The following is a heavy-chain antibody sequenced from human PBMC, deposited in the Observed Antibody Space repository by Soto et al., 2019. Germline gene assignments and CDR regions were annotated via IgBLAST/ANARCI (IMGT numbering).Heavy chain of an antibody. D-gene: IGHD1-1*01. Sequence: QPGVSPSLSCVASVFNFRRYWMHWVRHAPGKGAVCDSRNNRDGSTTTYADSVRGRFTNPRDNAKNTLYLQMNNLRAEDTAVYYCAKPEYHWNHQGWDPAFDPWGQGT. CDR3: AKPEYHWNHQGWDPAFDP. CDR2: NNRDGSTT. J-gene: IGHJ5*02. V-gene: IGHV3-74*01. CDR1: VFNFRRYW.